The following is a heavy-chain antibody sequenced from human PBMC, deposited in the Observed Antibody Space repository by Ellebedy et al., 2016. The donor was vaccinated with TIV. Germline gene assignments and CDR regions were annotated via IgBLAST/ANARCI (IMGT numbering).Heavy chain of an antibody. CDR1: GYTFTTFA. Sequence: AASVKVSCKATGYTFTTFAIHWVRQAPGQRLAWMGWINAGHANTKYSQMFQGRVTITSDTSASTAFIKLNSLRSEDTAVNYCAKHPSNGNGYTQYYFDYWGQGTLVTVSS. V-gene: IGHV1-3*01. CDR3: AKHPSNGNGYTQYYFDY. CDR2: INAGHANT. J-gene: IGHJ4*02. D-gene: IGHD5-18*01.